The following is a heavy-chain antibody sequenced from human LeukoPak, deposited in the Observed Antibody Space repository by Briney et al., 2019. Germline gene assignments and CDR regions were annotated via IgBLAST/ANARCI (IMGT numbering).Heavy chain of an antibody. Sequence: SETLSLTCTVSGYSISSGYYWGWIRQPPGKGLEWIANIYHSGSTYYNPSLKSRVTMSVDTSKNQFSLKLSSVTAADTAVYYCARDQYYYDSSGYLTFDYWGQGTLVTVSS. D-gene: IGHD3-22*01. CDR1: GYSISSGYY. J-gene: IGHJ4*02. V-gene: IGHV4-38-2*02. CDR3: ARDQYYYDSSGYLTFDY. CDR2: IYHSGST.